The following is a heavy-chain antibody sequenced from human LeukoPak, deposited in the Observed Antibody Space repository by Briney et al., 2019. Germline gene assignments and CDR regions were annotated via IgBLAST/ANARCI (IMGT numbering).Heavy chain of an antibody. J-gene: IGHJ4*02. CDR2: IYYSGST. Sequence: SETLSLTCSVSGDSTSSSSYDWGWIRQPPGKGLEWIGSIYYSGSTYYNPSLRSRVTISDDTSKNQFSLKLSSVTAADTAVYYCARIVGATDYFDYWGQGTLVTVSS. CDR3: ARIVGATDYFDY. CDR1: GDSTSSSSYD. D-gene: IGHD1-26*01. V-gene: IGHV4-39*01.